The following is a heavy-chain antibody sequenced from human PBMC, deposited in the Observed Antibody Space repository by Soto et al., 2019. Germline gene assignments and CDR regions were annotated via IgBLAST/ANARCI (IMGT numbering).Heavy chain of an antibody. V-gene: IGHV3-7*01. J-gene: IGHJ3*02. CDR1: GSTLRNFW. CDR3: LVTTSAFDI. CDR2: IKQGGVEK. D-gene: IGHD4-17*01. Sequence: EVQLVESGGDLAQPGGSLRLSGAASGSTLRNFWVNWVRQAPGKGLEWVANIKQGGVEKNYVDSVKGRFTISRDDTKNSLFLQMNNLRAEDAAIYYCLVTTSAFDIWGRGTTVTVSS.